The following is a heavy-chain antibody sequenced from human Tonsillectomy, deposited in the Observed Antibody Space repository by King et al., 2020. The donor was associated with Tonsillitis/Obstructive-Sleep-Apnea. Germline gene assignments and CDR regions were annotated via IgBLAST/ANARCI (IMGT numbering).Heavy chain of an antibody. Sequence: VQLVESGGGLVKPGGSLRLSCAASGFTFNNYFMTWVRQAPGKGLEWVSSISSGSYYIHYADSVQGRFTISRDNAKNSLYLQMNSLRAEDTAVYYCARDLVGATYWGQGTLVTVSS. CDR2: ISSGSYYI. V-gene: IGHV3-21*01. D-gene: IGHD1-26*01. J-gene: IGHJ4*02. CDR3: ARDLVGATY. CDR1: GFTFNNYF.